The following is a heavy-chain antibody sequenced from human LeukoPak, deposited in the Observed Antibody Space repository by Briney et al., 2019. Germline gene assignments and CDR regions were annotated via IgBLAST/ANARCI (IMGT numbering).Heavy chain of an antibody. Sequence: PSETLSLTCAVYGGSFSAYYWSWIRQPAGKGLEWIGRIYTSGTTHYNPSLKSRVTMSVDTSKNQFSLKPSSVTAADTAVYYCARLSTVTTSFDYWGQGTLVTVSS. J-gene: IGHJ4*02. D-gene: IGHD4-17*01. V-gene: IGHV4-59*10. CDR2: IYTSGTT. CDR3: ARLSTVTTSFDY. CDR1: GGSFSAYY.